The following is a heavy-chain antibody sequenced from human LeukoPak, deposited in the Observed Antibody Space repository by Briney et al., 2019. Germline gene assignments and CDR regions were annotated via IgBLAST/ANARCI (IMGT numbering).Heavy chain of an antibody. CDR3: ARVPRYSSGWFDYYYYYYMDV. J-gene: IGHJ6*03. CDR2: IYYSGIT. CDR1: GGSISSSGYY. D-gene: IGHD6-19*01. Sequence: SETLSLTCTVSGGSISSSGYYWGWIRQSPGEGLEWIGNIYYSGITYYNPSLKSRVTISVDTSKNQFSLKLSSVTAADTAVYYCARVPRYSSGWFDYYYYYYMDVWGKGTTVTVSS. V-gene: IGHV4-39*07.